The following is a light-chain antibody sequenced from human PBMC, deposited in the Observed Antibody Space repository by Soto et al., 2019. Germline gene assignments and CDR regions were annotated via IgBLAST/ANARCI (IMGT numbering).Light chain of an antibody. CDR3: RQYNVYPLT. CDR1: QDINSW. CDR2: AAS. J-gene: IGKJ4*01. V-gene: IGKV1D-16*01. Sequence: DVQMTQSPSSLSASVGDRVTITCRASQDINSWLAWYQQKPGQAPKSLIYAASSLQTGVPSRFSGSESGTDFTLTISSLQPEDSATYYWRQYNVYPLTFGGGTKVEIK.